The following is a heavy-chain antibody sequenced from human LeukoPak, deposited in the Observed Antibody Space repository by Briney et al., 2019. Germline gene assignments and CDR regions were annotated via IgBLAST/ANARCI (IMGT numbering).Heavy chain of an antibody. V-gene: IGHV4-39*07. Sequence: SETLSLTCTVSGGSISSSSDYWGWIRQPPGKGLEWIASIYYTGSTYYNPSLESRVTISADTSKNHFSLKLSSVTAADTALYYCARVVLTGYYLQYYFDYWGQGTLVTVSS. CDR1: GGSISSSSDY. CDR2: IYYTGST. J-gene: IGHJ4*02. D-gene: IGHD3-9*01. CDR3: ARVVLTGYYLQYYFDY.